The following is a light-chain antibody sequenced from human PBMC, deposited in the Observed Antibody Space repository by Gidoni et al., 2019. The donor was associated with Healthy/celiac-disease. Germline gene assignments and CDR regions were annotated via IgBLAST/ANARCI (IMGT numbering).Light chain of an antibody. CDR1: QGISNY. Sequence: DIQKTKSPSSLSASVGAIVTITCRASQGISNYLAWYQQRPGTVPKLLLYAASTLQSGVPSRFSGSGSGTDFTLTISSLQPEDVATYYCQKYNSAPLTFGGGTKVEIK. V-gene: IGKV1-27*01. CDR3: QKYNSAPLT. CDR2: AAS. J-gene: IGKJ4*01.